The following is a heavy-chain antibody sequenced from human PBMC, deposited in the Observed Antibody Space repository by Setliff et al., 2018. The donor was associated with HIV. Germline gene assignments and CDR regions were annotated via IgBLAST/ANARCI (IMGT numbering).Heavy chain of an antibody. J-gene: IGHJ5*01. CDR2: ISGSGDTI. CDR1: GFRFSDYT. V-gene: IGHV3-21*01. D-gene: IGHD1-26*01. CDR3: ASESGSYHWFES. Sequence: PGGSLRLSCAPSGFRFSDYTMTWVRQAPGKGLECVSGISGSGDTIYYADSVKGRFTISRDNAKNSLYLQMNSLRAEDTAVYYCASESGSYHWFESWGQGTLVTVSS.